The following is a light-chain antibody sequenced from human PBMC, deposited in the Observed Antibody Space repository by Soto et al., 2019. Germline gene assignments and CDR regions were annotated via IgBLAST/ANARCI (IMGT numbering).Light chain of an antibody. CDR2: RNN. J-gene: IGLJ3*02. Sequence: QSVLTQPPSASGTPGQRVTISCSGSSSNIGSNYVYWYQQLPGTAPKLLIYRNNQRPSGVPDRFSASKSGTSASLAISGLRSEDEADYYCAAWDDILSGPVFGGGTKLTVL. CDR3: AAWDDILSGPV. V-gene: IGLV1-47*01. CDR1: SSNIGSNY.